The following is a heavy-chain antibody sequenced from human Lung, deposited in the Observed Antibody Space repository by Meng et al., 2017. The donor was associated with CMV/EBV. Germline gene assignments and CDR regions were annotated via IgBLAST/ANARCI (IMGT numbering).Heavy chain of an antibody. J-gene: IGHJ5*02. CDR1: GGSISSGDYY. V-gene: IGHV4-30-4*08. D-gene: IGHD4-11*01. CDR3: AREDSNREEDWFDP. CDR2: IYYSGST. Sequence: QVQLQESGPGLVKPSQPLSLTCPVSGGSISSGDYYWSWIRQPPGKGLEWIGYIYYSGSTYYNPSLKSRVTISVDTSKNQFSLKLSSVTAADTAVYYCAREDSNREEDWFDPWGQGTLVTVSS.